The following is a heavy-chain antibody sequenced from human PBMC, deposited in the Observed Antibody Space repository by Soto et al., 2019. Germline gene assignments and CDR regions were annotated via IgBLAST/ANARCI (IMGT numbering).Heavy chain of an antibody. CDR2: IYHSGST. CDR1: GGSISSSNW. CDR3: ARTKGYCSGGSCNSNYYGMDV. D-gene: IGHD2-15*01. V-gene: IGHV4-4*02. J-gene: IGHJ6*02. Sequence: SETLSLTCAVSGGSISSSNWWSWVRQPPGKGLEWIGEIYHSGSTNYNPSLKSRVTISVDKSKNQFSLKLSSVTAADTAVYYCARTKGYCSGGSCNSNYYGMDVWGQGTTVTVSS.